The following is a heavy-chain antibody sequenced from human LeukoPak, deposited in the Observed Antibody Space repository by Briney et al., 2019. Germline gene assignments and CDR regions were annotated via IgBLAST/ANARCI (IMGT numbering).Heavy chain of an antibody. CDR1: GFTFRTYW. V-gene: IGHV3-74*01. J-gene: IGHJ4*02. Sequence: PGGSLRLSCAASGFTFRTYWIHWLRQAPGKGLVWVSRINDDGSTTTYAESAKGRFTISRDNAKSTLYLQMNGLRAEDTAVYYCARGLGSPTVYWGQGALVTVSS. D-gene: IGHD1-1*01. CDR2: INDDGSTT. CDR3: ARGLGSPTVY.